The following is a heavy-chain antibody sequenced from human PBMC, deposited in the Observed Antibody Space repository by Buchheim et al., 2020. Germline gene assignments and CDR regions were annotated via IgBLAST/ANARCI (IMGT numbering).Heavy chain of an antibody. CDR1: GFTFSSYS. V-gene: IGHV3-48*01. J-gene: IGHJ6*02. D-gene: IGHD2-15*01. CDR3: ARDDWPEYCSGGSCYSGAFIGRPDGNGMDV. Sequence: EVQLVESGGGLVQPGGSLRLSCAASGFTFSSYSMNWVRQAPGKGLEWVSYISSSSSTIYYADSVKGRFTISRDNAKNSLYLQMNSLRAEDTAVYYCARDDWPEYCSGGSCYSGAFIGRPDGNGMDVWGQGTT. CDR2: ISSSSSTI.